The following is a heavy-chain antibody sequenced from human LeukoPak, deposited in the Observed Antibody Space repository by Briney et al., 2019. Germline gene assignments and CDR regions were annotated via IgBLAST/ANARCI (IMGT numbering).Heavy chain of an antibody. D-gene: IGHD3-16*01. J-gene: IGHJ4*02. CDR2: INPNSGGT. CDR1: GYTFTGYF. CDR3: ARDELGIFDY. V-gene: IGHV1-2*02. Sequence: ASVTVSCKAAGYTFTGYFMHWVRQAPGQGLEWMGWINPNSGGTNYAQKFQGRVTMTRDTSISTAYMELSRLRSDDTAVYYCARDELGIFDYWGEGTLVTVSS.